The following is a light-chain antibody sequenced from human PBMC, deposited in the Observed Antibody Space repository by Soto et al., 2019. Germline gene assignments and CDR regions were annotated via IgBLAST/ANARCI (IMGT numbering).Light chain of an antibody. Sequence: EVVLTQSPATLSVSPGERVTLSCRASQSVGSNLAWFQQKPGQAPRLLMYAASSRATGIPDRFSGTGSETDFTLTISRLEPEDFAVYYCQQYDNSPITFGQGTRLEIK. J-gene: IGKJ5*01. V-gene: IGKV3-20*01. CDR3: QQYDNSPIT. CDR1: QSVGSN. CDR2: AAS.